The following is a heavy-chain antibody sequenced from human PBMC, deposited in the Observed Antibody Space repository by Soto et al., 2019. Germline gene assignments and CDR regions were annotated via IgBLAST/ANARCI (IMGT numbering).Heavy chain of an antibody. CDR1: GGSISSGGYY. V-gene: IGHV4-31*03. Sequence: PSETLSLTCTVSGGSISSGGYYWSWIRQHPGKGLEWIGYIYYSGSTYYNPSLKSRVTISVDTSKNQFSLKLSSVTAADTAVYYCARHSGTDCSSTSCEDDAFDIWGQGTMVTVSS. CDR3: ARHSGTDCSSTSCEDDAFDI. D-gene: IGHD2-2*01. CDR2: IYYSGST. J-gene: IGHJ3*02.